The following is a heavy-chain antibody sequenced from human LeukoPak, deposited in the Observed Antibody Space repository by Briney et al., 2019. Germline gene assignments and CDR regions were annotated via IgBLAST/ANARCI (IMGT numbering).Heavy chain of an antibody. Sequence: GASVKVSCKASGYTFTGYYMHWVRQAPGQGLEWMGWINPNSGGTNYAQKFQGRVTMTRDTSISTAYMELSRLRSDDTAVYYCARQKYQLPSFSDYWGQGTLATVSS. CDR1: GYTFTGYY. CDR3: ARQKYQLPSFSDY. D-gene: IGHD2-2*01. J-gene: IGHJ4*02. V-gene: IGHV1-2*02. CDR2: INPNSGGT.